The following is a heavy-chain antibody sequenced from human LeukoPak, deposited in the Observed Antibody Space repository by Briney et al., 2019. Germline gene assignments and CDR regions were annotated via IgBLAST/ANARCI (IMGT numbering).Heavy chain of an antibody. CDR2: INPNSGGT. D-gene: IGHD2-15*01. Sequence: ASVKVSCKASGYTFTGYYMHWVRQAPGQGLEWMGWINPNSGGTNYAQKFQGRVTMTRDTSISTAYMELSRLRSDDTAVYYCARVDPRCSGGSCYETRFDPWGQGTLVTVSS. CDR3: ARVDPRCSGGSCYETRFDP. CDR1: GYTFTGYY. V-gene: IGHV1-2*02. J-gene: IGHJ5*02.